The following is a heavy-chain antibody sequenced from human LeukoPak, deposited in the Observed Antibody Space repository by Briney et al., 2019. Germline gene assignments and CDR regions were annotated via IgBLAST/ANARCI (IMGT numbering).Heavy chain of an antibody. CDR3: ANRYFNYYDSSGYFDY. CDR1: GFTFSSYA. Sequence: GGSLRLSCAGSGFTFSSYAMSWVRQAPGKGLEWVSAISGSGGSTYYADSVKGRFTISRDNSKNTLYLQMNSLRAEDTAVYYCANRYFNYYDSSGYFDYWGQGTLVTVSS. D-gene: IGHD3-22*01. V-gene: IGHV3-23*01. CDR2: ISGSGGST. J-gene: IGHJ4*02.